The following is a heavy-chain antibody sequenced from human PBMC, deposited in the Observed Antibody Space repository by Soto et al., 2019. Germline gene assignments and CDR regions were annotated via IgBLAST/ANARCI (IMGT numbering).Heavy chain of an antibody. J-gene: IGHJ4*02. CDR2: IYYSGST. V-gene: IGHV4-61*01. Sequence: SETLSLTCTVSGGSVSSGSYYWSWIRQPPGKGLEWIGYIYYSGSTNYNPSLKSRVTISVDTSKNQFSLKLSSVTAADTAVYYCARAPSNYHDSSGYDQLDYWGQGTLVTVSS. CDR1: GGSVSSGSYY. D-gene: IGHD3-22*01. CDR3: ARAPSNYHDSSGYDQLDY.